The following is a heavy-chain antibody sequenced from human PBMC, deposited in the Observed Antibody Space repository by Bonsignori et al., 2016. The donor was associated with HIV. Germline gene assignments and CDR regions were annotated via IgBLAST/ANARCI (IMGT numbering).Heavy chain of an antibody. CDR3: SRSLND. J-gene: IGHJ4*02. Sequence: VRQAPGKGLEWVANINQDGSEKFYVGSVKGRFTVSRDNSKNSLYLQMNSLTADDTAVYFCSRSLNDWGQGSLVTVSS. CDR2: INQDGSEK. V-gene: IGHV3-7*03.